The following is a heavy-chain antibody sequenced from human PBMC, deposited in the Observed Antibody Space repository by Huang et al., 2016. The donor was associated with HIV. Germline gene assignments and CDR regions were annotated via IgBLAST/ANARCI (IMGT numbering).Heavy chain of an antibody. Sequence: QVQLVQSGAEVKKPGSSVKVSCKVSGGTFNNAISWVRQAPGQGLEWRGGIIPISGTPNYARKCQGRVTITADESTSIAYRELSSLRSEDTAVYYCARGAPDLDSHLDHWGQGTLVTVSS. D-gene: IGHD3-3*01. J-gene: IGHJ4*02. CDR2: IIPISGTP. CDR3: ARGAPDLDSHLDH. CDR1: GGTFNNA. V-gene: IGHV1-69*13.